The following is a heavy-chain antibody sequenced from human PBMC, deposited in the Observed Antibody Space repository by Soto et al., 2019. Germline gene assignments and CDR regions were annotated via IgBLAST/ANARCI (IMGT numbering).Heavy chain of an antibody. D-gene: IGHD1-1*01. CDR3: ARGLNDFDY. CDR1: GGTFSSYA. V-gene: IGHV1-3*01. J-gene: IGHJ4*02. Sequence: ASVKVSCKASGGTFSSYAISWVRQAPGQGLEWMGGINAGNGNTKYSQKFQGRVTITRDTSASTAYMELSSLRSEDTAVYYCARGLNDFDYWGQGTLVTVSS. CDR2: INAGNGNT.